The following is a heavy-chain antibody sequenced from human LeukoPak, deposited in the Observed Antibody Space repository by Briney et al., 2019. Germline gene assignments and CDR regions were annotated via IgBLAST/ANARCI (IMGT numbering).Heavy chain of an antibody. CDR3: ARGSYCSSTSCYAGSHYGMDV. D-gene: IGHD2-2*01. CDR1: GYTFTGYY. Sequence: GASVKVSCKASGYTFTGYYMHWVRQAPGQGLEWMGWINPNSGGTNYAQKFQGRVTMTRDTSISTAYMEPSRLRSDDTAVYYCARGSYCSSTSCYAGSHYGMDVWGQGTTVTVSS. CDR2: INPNSGGT. V-gene: IGHV1-2*02. J-gene: IGHJ6*02.